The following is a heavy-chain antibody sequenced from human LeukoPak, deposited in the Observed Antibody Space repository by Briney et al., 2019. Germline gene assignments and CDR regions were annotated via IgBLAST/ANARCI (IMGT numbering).Heavy chain of an antibody. J-gene: IGHJ4*02. CDR3: ARHQLVSSHFDY. CDR2: IYYSGST. V-gene: IGHV4-59*08. CDR1: GGSMNDYY. D-gene: IGHD6-13*01. Sequence: PSETLSLTCTVSGGSMNDYYWSWFRQPPGKGLEWVGSIYYSGSTNYNPSLKSRVTISVDTSKNQFSLKLSSVTAADTAVYYCARHQLVSSHFDYWGQGTLVTVSS.